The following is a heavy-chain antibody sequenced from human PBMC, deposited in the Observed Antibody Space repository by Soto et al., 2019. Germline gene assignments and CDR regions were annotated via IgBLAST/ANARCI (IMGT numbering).Heavy chain of an antibody. J-gene: IGHJ4*02. Sequence: GPSLRLSCTASGFTFSSYSMHSFRQAPGKGLEYVSTISTNGDTTYYANSVKGRFTFSRDNSKNTLYLQMGSLRAEDMAVYHCARGASYFDYWGPGTLVTVSS. CDR2: ISTNGDTT. CDR3: ARGASYFDY. CDR1: GFTFSSYS. V-gene: IGHV3-64*01.